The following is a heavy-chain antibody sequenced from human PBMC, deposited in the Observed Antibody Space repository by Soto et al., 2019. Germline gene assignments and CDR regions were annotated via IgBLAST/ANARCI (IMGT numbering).Heavy chain of an antibody. V-gene: IGHV3-11*01. CDR3: ERHAIAERLKKTWFAP. CDR2: ISTSGTTT. Sequence: QGQLVESGGGLVKPGGSLRLSCVASGFTFSDYYMNWIRQAPGKGLEWISYISTSGTTTYYADSVKGRFTISRDNANNSLYLQMHSRRAEDTALYYCERHAIAERLKKTWFAPWGQGTLVSVSS. J-gene: IGHJ5*02. D-gene: IGHD2-21*01. CDR1: GFTFSDYY.